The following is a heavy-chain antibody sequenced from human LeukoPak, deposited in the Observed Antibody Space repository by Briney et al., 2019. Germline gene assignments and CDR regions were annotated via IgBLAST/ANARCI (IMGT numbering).Heavy chain of an antibody. CDR1: GYTFTSYD. CDR3: ARVGANYDFWSGYYAGGYFDY. J-gene: IGHJ4*02. V-gene: IGHV1-8*01. CDR2: MNPNSGNT. D-gene: IGHD3-3*01. Sequence: ASVTVSCKASGYTFTSYDINWVRQAPGQGLEWMGWMNPNSGNTGYAQKFQGRVTMTRNTSISTAYMELSSLTSEDTAVYYCARVGANYDFWSGYYAGGYFDYWGQGTLVTVSS.